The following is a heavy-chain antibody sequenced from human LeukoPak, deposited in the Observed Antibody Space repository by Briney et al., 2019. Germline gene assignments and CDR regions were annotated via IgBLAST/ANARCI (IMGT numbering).Heavy chain of an antibody. Sequence: GGSLRLSCAASGFTFSSYGMYWVRQAPGKGLEWVAIISYNGSIKHCADSVKGRFTISRDNSNNTLYLQMNSLRTEDTAVYYCAKRGSSNWYYFDYWGQGTLVTVSS. J-gene: IGHJ4*02. CDR3: AKRGSSNWYYFDY. V-gene: IGHV3-30*18. CDR1: GFTFSSYG. D-gene: IGHD6-13*01. CDR2: ISYNGSIK.